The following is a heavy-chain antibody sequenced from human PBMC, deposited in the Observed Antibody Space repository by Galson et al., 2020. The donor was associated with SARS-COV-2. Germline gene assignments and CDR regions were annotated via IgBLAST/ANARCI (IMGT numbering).Heavy chain of an antibody. Sequence: GEPLKISCAASGFAFSNYWMHWARQTPGKGLEWVSRIKSDVSIITYADSVKGRFTISRDNAKNTLHLQMNSRRSEDTDLYYCAGDLAIWGQGTLVTVSS. J-gene: IGHJ4*02. CDR2: IKSDVSII. CDR1: GFAFSNYW. V-gene: IGHV3-74*01. CDR3: AGDLAI.